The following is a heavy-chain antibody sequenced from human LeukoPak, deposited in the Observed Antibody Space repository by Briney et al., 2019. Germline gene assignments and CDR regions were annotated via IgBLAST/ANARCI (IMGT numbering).Heavy chain of an antibody. D-gene: IGHD6-19*01. J-gene: IGHJ4*02. V-gene: IGHV4-4*07. CDR3: TREPVP. CDR1: GFTFSSHW. Sequence: GSLRLSCVVSGFTFSSHWMSWVRQAPGKGLEWIGRIYAGGTASYNPSLKSRVTISADMSKNQLSLKLTSVTAADTAVYYCTREPVPWGQGTLVTVSS. CDR2: IYAGGTA.